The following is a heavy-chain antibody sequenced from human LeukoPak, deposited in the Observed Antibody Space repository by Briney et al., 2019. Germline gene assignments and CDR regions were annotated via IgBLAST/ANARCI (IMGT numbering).Heavy chain of an antibody. CDR3: ARDEHGDYYGMDV. D-gene: IGHD4-17*01. J-gene: IGHJ6*02. CDR1: GDSVSSNSAA. CDR2: TYYRSKWYN. V-gene: IGHV6-1*01. Sequence: SQTLSLTCAISGDSVSSNSAAWNWIRQSPSGGLEWLGRTYYRSKWYNDYAVSVRSRITVNPDTSKNQFSLQLNSVTPEDTAVYYCARDEHGDYYGMDVWGQGTTVTVSS.